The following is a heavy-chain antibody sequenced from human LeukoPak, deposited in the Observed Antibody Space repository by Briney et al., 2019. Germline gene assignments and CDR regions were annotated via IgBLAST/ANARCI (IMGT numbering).Heavy chain of an antibody. Sequence: GGSLRLSCAASGFTFSSYAMNWVRQAPGKGLERVSAISGSGGSTDYADSVKGRFTISRDNFKNTLYLQMNSLRAEDTAVYYCAKDPGYCSSASCYPYYFDYWGQGTLVTVSS. CDR2: ISGSGGST. CDR1: GFTFSSYA. J-gene: IGHJ4*02. V-gene: IGHV3-23*01. D-gene: IGHD2-2*01. CDR3: AKDPGYCSSASCYPYYFDY.